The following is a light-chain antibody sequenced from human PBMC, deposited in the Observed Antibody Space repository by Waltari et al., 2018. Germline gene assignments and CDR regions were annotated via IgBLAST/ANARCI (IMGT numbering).Light chain of an antibody. Sequence: QSALTQPPSASGSPGQSVTISCTGTSSDVGGYNYVSWYQQHPGKAPKLMIYEVSKRPSWVPDRFSGSKSGNTASLTVSGLQAEDEADYYCSSYAGSNNWDVVFGGGTKLTVL. CDR1: SSDVGGYNY. CDR2: EVS. V-gene: IGLV2-8*01. J-gene: IGLJ2*01. CDR3: SSYAGSNNWDVV.